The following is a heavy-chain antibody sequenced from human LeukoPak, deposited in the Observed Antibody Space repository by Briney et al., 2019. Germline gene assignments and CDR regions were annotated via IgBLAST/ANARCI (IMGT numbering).Heavy chain of an antibody. CDR1: GFTFSSTW. Sequence: GGSLRLSCAASGFTFSSTWMHWVRQVPGKVLVWVARITSDGSSTTHAESVKGRFTISRDNAKNTLYLEMDSLRAEDTAVYYCARDWYHAIDYWGQGTLVTVSS. CDR2: ITSDGSST. V-gene: IGHV3-74*03. CDR3: ARDWYHAIDY. D-gene: IGHD2-2*01. J-gene: IGHJ4*02.